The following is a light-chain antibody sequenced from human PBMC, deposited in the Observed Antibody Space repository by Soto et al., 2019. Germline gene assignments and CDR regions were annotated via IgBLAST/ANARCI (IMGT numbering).Light chain of an antibody. CDR3: QQYYNSPFT. CDR1: QSGSSSY. Sequence: PGERVTLSCRASQSGSSSYLTWYQQKPGQAPRLLIYGASTRATSIPARFSGSGSGTDFTLTISILQPEDFAVYYCQQYYNSPFTFGPGTKVDIK. J-gene: IGKJ3*01. CDR2: GAS. V-gene: IGKV3D-7*01.